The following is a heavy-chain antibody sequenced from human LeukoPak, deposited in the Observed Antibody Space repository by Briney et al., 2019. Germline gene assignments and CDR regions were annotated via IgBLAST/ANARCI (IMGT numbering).Heavy chain of an antibody. CDR2: INWNGGST. D-gene: IGHD3-22*01. CDR1: GFTFDVYG. V-gene: IGHV3-20*04. CDR3: ARERTYYYDSNPDYFDY. J-gene: IGHJ4*02. Sequence: GGSLRLSCAASGFTFDVYGMSWVRQAPGKGLEWVSGINWNGGSTGYADSVKGRFTISRDNAKNSLYLQMNSLRAGDTALYYCARERTYYYDSNPDYFDYWGQGTLVTVSS.